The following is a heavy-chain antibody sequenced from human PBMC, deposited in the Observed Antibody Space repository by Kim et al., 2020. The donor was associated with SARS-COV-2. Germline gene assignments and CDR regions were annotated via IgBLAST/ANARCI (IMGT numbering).Heavy chain of an antibody. D-gene: IGHD6-6*01. Sequence: VKGRFTISRDNAKNTLYLQMNSLRAEDTAVYYCASVGIAARAGGYYGMDVWGQGTTVTVSS. J-gene: IGHJ6*02. V-gene: IGHV3-74*01. CDR3: ASVGIAARAGGYYGMDV.